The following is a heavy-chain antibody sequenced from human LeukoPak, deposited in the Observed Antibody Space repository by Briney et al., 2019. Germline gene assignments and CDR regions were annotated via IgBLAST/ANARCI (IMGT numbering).Heavy chain of an antibody. J-gene: IGHJ3*02. Sequence: SETLSLTCSVSGGSISSSSYYWGWIRQPPGKGLEWIGSIYYSGSTYYNPSLKSRVTISVDTSKNQFSLKLSSVTAADTAVYYCASDKCSSTSCQIERPDAFDIWGQGTMVTVSS. CDR2: IYYSGST. CDR1: GGSISSSSYY. CDR3: ASDKCSSTSCQIERPDAFDI. V-gene: IGHV4-39*07. D-gene: IGHD2-2*01.